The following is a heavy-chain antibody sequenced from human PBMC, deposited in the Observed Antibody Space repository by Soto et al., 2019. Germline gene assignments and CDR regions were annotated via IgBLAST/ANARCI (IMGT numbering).Heavy chain of an antibody. CDR3: ARRAVRYISGTTFSRDDAFDI. D-gene: IGHD1-7*01. J-gene: IGHJ3*02. CDR1: GCSFTSYW. V-gene: IGHV5-51*01. Sequence: GESLKVSCKGSGCSFTSYWIGWVRQMPGKGLEWMGIIYPGDSDTRCSPSFQGQVTISADKSISTAYLQWSSLKASDTAMYYCARRAVRYISGTTFSRDDAFDIWGKGTMVTVS. CDR2: IYPGDSDT.